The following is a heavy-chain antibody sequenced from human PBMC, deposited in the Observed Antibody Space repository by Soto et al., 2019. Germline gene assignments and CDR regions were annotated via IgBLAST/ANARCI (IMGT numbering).Heavy chain of an antibody. CDR3: ARDLDGSGSYYTDY. D-gene: IGHD3-10*01. Sequence: WSSVKVSCKASGYSFSIYGINLVLHAPGQGLDWMGLIKPYNGNTKYAQNLQGRMTMTTDTSTSTAYMELRSLRSDDTAVYYCARDLDGSGSYYTDYWGQGTLVTVSS. CDR2: IKPYNGNT. V-gene: IGHV1-18*01. J-gene: IGHJ4*02. CDR1: GYSFSIYG.